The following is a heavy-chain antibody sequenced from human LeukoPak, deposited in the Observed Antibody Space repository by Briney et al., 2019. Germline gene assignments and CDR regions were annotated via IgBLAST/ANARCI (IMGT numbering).Heavy chain of an antibody. J-gene: IGHJ3*02. D-gene: IGHD3-22*01. CDR2: ISGSGGAT. V-gene: IGHV3-23*01. CDR1: GFTFSSYA. Sequence: PGGSLRLSCAASGFTFSSYAMGWVRHAPGKGLEWVSGISGSGGATYYADSVKGRFTISRDNSRNTLHLQMNSLRAEDTAVYYCAKAAFYSSPKDAFNIWGQGTLVTVSS. CDR3: AKAAFYSSPKDAFNI.